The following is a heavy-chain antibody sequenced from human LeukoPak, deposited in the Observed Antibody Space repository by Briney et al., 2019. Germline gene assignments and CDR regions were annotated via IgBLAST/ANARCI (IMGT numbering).Heavy chain of an antibody. J-gene: IGHJ4*02. V-gene: IGHV3-33*01. CDR3: ASLYSTFDY. D-gene: IGHD4-11*01. CDR1: GFTFSSYG. CDR2: IRYDGSNK. Sequence: GRSLRLSCAASGFTFSSYGMHWVRQAPGKGLEWVAVIRYDGSNKYYADSVKGRFTISRDNSKNTLYLQMNSLRAEDTAVYYCASLYSTFDYWGQGTLVTVSS.